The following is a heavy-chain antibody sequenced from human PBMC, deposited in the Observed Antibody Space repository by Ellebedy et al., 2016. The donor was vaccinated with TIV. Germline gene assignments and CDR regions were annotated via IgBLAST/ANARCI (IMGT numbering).Heavy chain of an antibody. CDR1: GFTFSSYA. Sequence: GESLKISXAASGFTFSSYAMHWVRQAPGKGLEWVAVISYDGSNKYYADSVKGRFTISRDNSKNTVYLQMNSLRAEDTAVYYCARVPHVHWYFDLWGRGTLVTVSS. CDR2: ISYDGSNK. V-gene: IGHV3-30-3*01. J-gene: IGHJ2*01. CDR3: ARVPHVHWYFDL.